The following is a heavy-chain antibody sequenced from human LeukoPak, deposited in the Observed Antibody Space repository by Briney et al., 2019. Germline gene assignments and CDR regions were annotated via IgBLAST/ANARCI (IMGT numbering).Heavy chain of an antibody. CDR3: ARVSGRYSSGYYFDYYYYYMDV. D-gene: IGHD3-22*01. Sequence: SETLSLTCAVYGGSFSDKYWSWIRQPPGKGLEWIGEINHYERTGYNPSLKSRVTISVDTSKNQFSLKLSSVTAADTAVYYCARVSGRYSSGYYFDYYYYYMDVWGKGTTVTVSS. CDR1: GGSFSDKY. CDR2: INHYERT. J-gene: IGHJ6*03. V-gene: IGHV4-34*01.